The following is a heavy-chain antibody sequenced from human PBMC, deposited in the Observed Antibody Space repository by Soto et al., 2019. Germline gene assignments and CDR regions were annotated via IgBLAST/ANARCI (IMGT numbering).Heavy chain of an antibody. CDR3: MTDRQFRPAY. J-gene: IGHJ4*02. Sequence: EVRLVESGGGLVKPGGSLRLSCAGSGFTFNDAWMNWVRQAPGKGLEWVGRIKSKIDGETTDYPAPVKGRFTISRDDSKNTVYLQMNSLKTEDTAVYHCMTDRQFRPAYWGQGTLVTVSS. V-gene: IGHV3-15*07. CDR1: GFTFNDAW. CDR2: IKSKIDGETT.